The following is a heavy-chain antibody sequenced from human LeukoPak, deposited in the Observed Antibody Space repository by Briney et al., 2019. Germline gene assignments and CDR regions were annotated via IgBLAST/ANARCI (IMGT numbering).Heavy chain of an antibody. J-gene: IGHJ4*02. V-gene: IGHV5-10-1*01. CDR1: GYSVTRYW. CDR2: IDPSDSYT. CDR3: ARLYQWSDY. Sequence: GESLKISCKACGYSVTRYWIICVRQMPGKGLQWMGRIDPSDSYTNYSPSFQGHVTISADKSISTAYLQWSSLKASDTAMYYCARLYQWSDYWGQGTLVTVSS. D-gene: IGHD6-19*01.